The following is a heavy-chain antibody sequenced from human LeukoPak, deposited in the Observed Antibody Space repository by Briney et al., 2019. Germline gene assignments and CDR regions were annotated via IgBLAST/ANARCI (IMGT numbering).Heavy chain of an antibody. Sequence: GESLKISCKGSAYSFTSYWIGWVRQMPGKGLEWMGIIYPGDSDTRYSPSFQGQVTISADKSISTAYLQWSSLKASDTAMYYCAVGGGSGSYYPYYFDYWGQGTLVTVSS. CDR2: IYPGDSDT. CDR3: AVGGGSGSYYPYYFDY. V-gene: IGHV5-51*01. CDR1: AYSFTSYW. D-gene: IGHD3-10*01. J-gene: IGHJ4*02.